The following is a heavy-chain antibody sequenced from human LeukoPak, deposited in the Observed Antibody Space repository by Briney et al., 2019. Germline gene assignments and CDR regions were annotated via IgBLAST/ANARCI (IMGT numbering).Heavy chain of an antibody. Sequence: ASVKVSCKVSGYTLTELSMHWVRQAPGKGLEWMGGFDPEDGETIYAQKFQGRVTMTEDTSTDTAYMELSSLRSEDTAVYYCATFTPYSGYQGGSYYFDYWGLGTLVTVSS. V-gene: IGHV1-24*01. D-gene: IGHD5-12*01. J-gene: IGHJ4*02. CDR3: ATFTPYSGYQGGSYYFDY. CDR1: GYTLTELS. CDR2: FDPEDGET.